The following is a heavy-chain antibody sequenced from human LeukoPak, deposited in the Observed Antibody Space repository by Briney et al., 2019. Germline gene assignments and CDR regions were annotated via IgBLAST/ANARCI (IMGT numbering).Heavy chain of an antibody. D-gene: IGHD4-17*01. J-gene: IGHJ6*02. V-gene: IGHV3-30-3*01. CDR1: GFTFSSYA. CDR3: ARLPFDYGDRNYYYYGMDV. CDR2: ISYDGSNK. Sequence: GGSLRLSCAASGFTFSSYAMHWVRQAPGKGLEWVAVISYDGSNKYYADSVKGRFTISRDNSKNTLYLQMNSRRAEDTAVYYCARLPFDYGDRNYYYYGMDVWGQGTTVTVSS.